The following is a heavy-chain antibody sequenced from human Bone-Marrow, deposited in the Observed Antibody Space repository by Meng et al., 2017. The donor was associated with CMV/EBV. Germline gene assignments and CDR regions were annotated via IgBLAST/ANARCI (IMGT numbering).Heavy chain of an antibody. CDR2: IYYSGST. V-gene: IGHV4-59*01. Sequence: SETLCLTCTVSGGSISSYYWSWIRQPPGKGLEWIGYIYYSGSTNYNPSLKSRVTISVDTSKNQFSLMLSSVTAADTAVYYCASVSSGSNSCTWFDPWGQGTLVTVSS. J-gene: IGHJ5*02. CDR3: ASVSSGSNSCTWFDP. D-gene: IGHD2-2*01. CDR1: GGSISSYY.